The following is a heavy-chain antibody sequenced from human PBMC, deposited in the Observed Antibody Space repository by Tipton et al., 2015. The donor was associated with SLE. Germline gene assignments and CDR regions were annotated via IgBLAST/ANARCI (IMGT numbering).Heavy chain of an antibody. J-gene: IGHJ2*01. CDR2: IYYSGST. CDR1: GGSISSHY. CDR3: ARDPSPYYYDSSGLYFDL. D-gene: IGHD3-22*01. Sequence: TLSLTCAVYGGSISSHYWSWIRQPPGKGLEWIGSIYYSGSTYYNPSLKSRVTISVDTSKNQFSLKLSSVTAADTAVYYCARDPSPYYYDSSGLYFDLWGRGTLVTVSS. V-gene: IGHV4-39*07.